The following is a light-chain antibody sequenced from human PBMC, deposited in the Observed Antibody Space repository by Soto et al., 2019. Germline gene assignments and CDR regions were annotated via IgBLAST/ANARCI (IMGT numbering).Light chain of an antibody. V-gene: IGLV2-14*02. Sequence: QSALTQPASVSGSPGQSITISCTGTSSDVGSYNLVSWYQQHPGKAPKLMIYEVSNRPSGVPDRFSGSKSGTSASLAITGLQAEDEADYYCQSYDSSLSGVVFGGGTKLTVL. CDR1: SSDVGSYNL. CDR3: QSYDSSLSGVV. CDR2: EVS. J-gene: IGLJ2*01.